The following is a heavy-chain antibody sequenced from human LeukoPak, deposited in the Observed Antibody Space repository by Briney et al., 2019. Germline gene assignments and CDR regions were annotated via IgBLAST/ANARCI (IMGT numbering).Heavy chain of an antibody. V-gene: IGHV1-69*05. D-gene: IGHD2-15*01. CDR2: IIPIFGTA. Sequence: SVKVSCKASGGTFSSYAISWVRQAPGQGLEWMGGIIPIFGTANYAQKLQGRVTMTTDTSTSTAYMELRSLRSDDTAVYYCARVWDCSGGSCYSVLDYWRQGTLVTVSS. J-gene: IGHJ4*02. CDR1: GGTFSSYA. CDR3: ARVWDCSGGSCYSVLDY.